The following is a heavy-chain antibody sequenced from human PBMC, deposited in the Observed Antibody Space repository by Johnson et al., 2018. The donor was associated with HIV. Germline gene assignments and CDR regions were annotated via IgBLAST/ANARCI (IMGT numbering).Heavy chain of an antibody. CDR2: IYSGGST. Sequence: VQLVESGGGVVQPGRSLRLSCAASGFTVSSNYMSWVRQAPGKGLEWVSEIYSGGSTYYADSVKGRFIISRDSSKNTLYLQMNSLRVEDTAVYYCARALSRFGVSDAFDVWGQGTMVTVSS. D-gene: IGHD3-10*01. CDR1: GFTVSSNY. CDR3: ARALSRFGVSDAFDV. V-gene: IGHV3-66*01. J-gene: IGHJ3*01.